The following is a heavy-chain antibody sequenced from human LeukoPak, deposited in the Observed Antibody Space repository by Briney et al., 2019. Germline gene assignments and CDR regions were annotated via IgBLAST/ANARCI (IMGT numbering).Heavy chain of an antibody. V-gene: IGHV4-31*03. CDR2: IYNSGST. D-gene: IGHD3-22*01. CDR3: ARTEYYYDRSGYFFDY. CDR1: GDSISSGRYY. J-gene: IGHJ4*02. Sequence: SPSETLSLTCTVSGDSISSGRYYWSWIRQHPGKDLEWIGYIYNSGSTYYNASLRSRITISADTSKNQFSLKLNSVTAADTAIYYCARTEYYYDRSGYFFDYWGQGTLVTVSS.